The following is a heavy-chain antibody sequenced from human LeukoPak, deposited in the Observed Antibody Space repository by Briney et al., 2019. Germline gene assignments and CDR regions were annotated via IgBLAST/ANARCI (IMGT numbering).Heavy chain of an antibody. J-gene: IGHJ4*02. D-gene: IGHD2-15*01. CDR1: GFTFNTYA. CDR3: AKAPAASCIGSNCYHFDW. CDR2: ISASDPGT. Sequence: GGSLRLSCAASGFTFNTYAMSWVRQAPGKRLEWVSAISASDPGTYYADSVKGPFTISRDNSKNTLFLQMNSLRAEDTAVYYCAKAPAASCIGSNCYHFDWWGQGTLVTVSS. V-gene: IGHV3-23*01.